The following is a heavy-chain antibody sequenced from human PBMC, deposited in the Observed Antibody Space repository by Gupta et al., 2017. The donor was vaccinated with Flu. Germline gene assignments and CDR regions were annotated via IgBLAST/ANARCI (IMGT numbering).Heavy chain of an antibody. V-gene: IGHV1-3*01. CDR2: VNPGNGDT. CDR3: ARGDYYEISGHFGGRAFDI. Sequence: QVQLVQSGAEVKKPGASVKVSCTASGFTLSTYALHLVSQAPGKGLKWMAWVNPGNGDTEPSQKFQGRVTITRNASANTAYMELTSLRSEDTAVYFCARGDYYEISGHFGGRAFDIWGQGTMVTVSS. D-gene: IGHD3-22*01. CDR1: GFTLSTYA. J-gene: IGHJ3*02.